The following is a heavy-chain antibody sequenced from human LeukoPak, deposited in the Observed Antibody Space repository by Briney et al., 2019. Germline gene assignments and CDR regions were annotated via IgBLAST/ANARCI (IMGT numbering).Heavy chain of an antibody. CDR2: IYDSGST. D-gene: IGHD4-17*01. CDR3: ASDYGDYVQHY. CDR1: GGSISSYY. V-gene: IGHV4-59*01. Sequence: SETLSLTCTVSGGSISSYYWSWIRQSLGKGLEWIGYIYDSGSTNYNPSLKSRVTISVDTSKNQFSLKLSSVTAADTAVYYCASDYGDYVQHYWGQGTLVTVSS. J-gene: IGHJ4*02.